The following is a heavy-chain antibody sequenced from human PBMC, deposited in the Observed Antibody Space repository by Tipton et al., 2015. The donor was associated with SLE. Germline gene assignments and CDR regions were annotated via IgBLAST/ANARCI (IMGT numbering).Heavy chain of an antibody. V-gene: IGHV3-48*03. J-gene: IGHJ4*02. CDR2: ISGSGTNK. D-gene: IGHD6-6*01. Sequence: SLRLSCAASGFRFSSYEMNWVRQAPGKGLEWDSYISGSGTNKYYADSVKGRFTISRDNAKNSLYLQMNSLRAEDTALYYCTIEYSSSDAFDFWGQGTLVTVSS. CDR1: GFRFSSYE. CDR3: TIEYSSSDAFDF.